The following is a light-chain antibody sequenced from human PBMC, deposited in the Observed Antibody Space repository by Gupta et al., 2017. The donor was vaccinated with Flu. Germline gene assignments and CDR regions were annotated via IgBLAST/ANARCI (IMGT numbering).Light chain of an antibody. CDR2: SST. CDR1: QNVSTN. Sequence: PATWSVSADQRVTVSCRASQNVSTNFAWYQQKPGQAPRLLIFSSTSRATGIPDRFSGSGSETEFNLTISSLQSDDVAVYFCQQDNNCPFTFGHGTKVDIK. V-gene: IGKV3-15*01. CDR3: QQDNNCPFT. J-gene: IGKJ3*01.